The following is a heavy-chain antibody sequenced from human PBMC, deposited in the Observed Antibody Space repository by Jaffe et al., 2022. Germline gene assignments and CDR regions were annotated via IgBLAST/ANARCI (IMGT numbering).Heavy chain of an antibody. D-gene: IGHD3-10*01. CDR2: INPSGGST. CDR3: ARDKARFGELSHRAFDI. Sequence: QVQLVQSGAEVKKPGASVKVSCKASGYTFTSYYMHWVRQAPGQGLEWMGIINPSGGSTSYAQKFQGRVTMTRDTSTSTVYMELSSLRSEDTAVYYCARDKARFGELSHRAFDIWGQGTMVTVSS. CDR1: GYTFTSYY. V-gene: IGHV1-46*01. J-gene: IGHJ3*02.